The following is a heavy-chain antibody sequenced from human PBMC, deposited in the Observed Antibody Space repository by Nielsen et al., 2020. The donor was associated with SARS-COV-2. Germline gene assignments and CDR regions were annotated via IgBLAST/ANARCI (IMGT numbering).Heavy chain of an antibody. J-gene: IGHJ4*02. Sequence: GGSLRLSCAASGFTFSSYAMSWVRQAPGKGLEWVSVIYSGGSSTYYADSVKGRFTISRDNSKNTLYLQMNSLRAEDTAVYYCAKSRSGSYSQVDYWGQGTLVTVSS. CDR2: IYSGGSST. CDR1: GFTFSSYA. D-gene: IGHD3-10*01. V-gene: IGHV3-23*03. CDR3: AKSRSGSYSQVDY.